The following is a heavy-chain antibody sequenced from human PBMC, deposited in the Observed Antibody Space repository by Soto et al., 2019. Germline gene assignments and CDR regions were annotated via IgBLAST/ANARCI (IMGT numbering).Heavy chain of an antibody. D-gene: IGHD6-13*01. CDR1: GYTFTSYY. CDR3: ARVIGAAGTFDY. J-gene: IGHJ4*02. Sequence: ASVKVSCKASGYTFTSYYMHWVRQAPGQRLEWMGWINAGNGNTKYSQKFQGRVTITRDTSASTAYMELSSLRSEDTAVYYCARVIGAAGTFDYWGQGTLVTVSS. V-gene: IGHV1-3*01. CDR2: INAGNGNT.